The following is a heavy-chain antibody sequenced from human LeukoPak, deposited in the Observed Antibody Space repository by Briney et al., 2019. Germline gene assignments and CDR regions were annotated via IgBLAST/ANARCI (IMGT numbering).Heavy chain of an antibody. J-gene: IGHJ3*02. CDR3: ARGYCGSTSCHGGAFDI. CDR1: GYTFSSYD. V-gene: IGHV1-8*01. Sequence: GASVKVSCKASGYTFSSYDINWVRQATGQGLEWMGWMNPNSGNTGYAQKFQGRVTMTRNTSISTAYMELSSLRSEDTAVYYCARGYCGSTSCHGGAFDIWGQGTMVTVSS. D-gene: IGHD2-2*01. CDR2: MNPNSGNT.